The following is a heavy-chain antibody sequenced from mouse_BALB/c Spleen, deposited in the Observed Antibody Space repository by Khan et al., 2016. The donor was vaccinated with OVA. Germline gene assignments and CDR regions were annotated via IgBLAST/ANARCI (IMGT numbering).Heavy chain of an antibody. Sequence: EVKLLESGPGLVKPSQSLSLTCTVTGYSITSDYAWNWIRQFPGNKLEWMGYINYSGSTTYDQSLKSRISITRDTSKNQFFLQLNSVTAEDTATYYCARWFTYWGQGTLVTVSA. CDR2: INYSGST. CDR1: GYSITSDYA. J-gene: IGHJ3*01. V-gene: IGHV3-2*02. CDR3: ARWFTY.